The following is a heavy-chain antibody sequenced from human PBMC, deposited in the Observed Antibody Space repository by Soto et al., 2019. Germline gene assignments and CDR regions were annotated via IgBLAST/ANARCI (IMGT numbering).Heavy chain of an antibody. CDR1: GFTFTTYA. CDR2: ISNDGRGK. Sequence: QVQLVESGGGVVQPGRSLRLSCAASGFTFTTYAIHWVRQAPGKGLEWVAVISNDGRGKYYADSVKGRFTISRDNSKNPLYLQMNSLRSDDTDVYYCARDQCFGGGRSCYDFDFWGQGTLVTVSS. V-gene: IGHV3-30*04. CDR3: ARDQCFGGGRSCYDFDF. D-gene: IGHD2-15*01. J-gene: IGHJ4*02.